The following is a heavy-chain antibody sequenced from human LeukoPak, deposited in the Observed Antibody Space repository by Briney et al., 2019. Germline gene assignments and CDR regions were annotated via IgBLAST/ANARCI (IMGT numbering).Heavy chain of an antibody. CDR2: IYYSGST. J-gene: IGHJ3*02. CDR3: ARSREEIRGLDAFDI. CDR1: GGSIRSSYYY. Sequence: SETLSLTCTVSGGSIRSSYYYWGWIRQPPGKGLEWIGYIYYSGSTYYNPSLKSRVALSVDTSKNRFSLKLSSLTAADTAVYYCARSREEIRGLDAFDIWGQGTMVTVS. D-gene: IGHD5-24*01. V-gene: IGHV4-31*03.